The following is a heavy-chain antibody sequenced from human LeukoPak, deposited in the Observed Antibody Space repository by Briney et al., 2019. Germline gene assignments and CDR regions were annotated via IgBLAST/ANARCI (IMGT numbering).Heavy chain of an antibody. CDR2: IYYSGST. D-gene: IGHD1-26*01. Sequence: SSETLSLTCTVSGGSISSYYWSWIRQPPGKGLEWIGYIYYSGSTNYNPSLKSRVTISVDTSKNQFSLKLSSVTAADTAVYYCAREEHLGYYYMDVWGKGTTVTVSS. CDR1: GGSISSYY. V-gene: IGHV4-59*01. J-gene: IGHJ6*03. CDR3: AREEHLGYYYMDV.